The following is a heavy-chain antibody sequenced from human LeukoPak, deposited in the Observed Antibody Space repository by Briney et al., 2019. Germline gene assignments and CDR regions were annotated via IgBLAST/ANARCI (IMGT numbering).Heavy chain of an antibody. CDR2: ISSSSSTI. J-gene: IGHJ4*02. CDR1: GFTFGNYA. V-gene: IGHV3-48*02. D-gene: IGHD3-10*01. CDR3: ARTVRGVIQYYFDY. Sequence: GGSLRLSCAASGFTFGNYAMSWVRQGPGKGLEWVSYISSSSSTIYYADSVKGRFTISRDNAKNSLYLQMNSLRDEDTAVYYCARTVRGVIQYYFDYWGQGTLVTVSS.